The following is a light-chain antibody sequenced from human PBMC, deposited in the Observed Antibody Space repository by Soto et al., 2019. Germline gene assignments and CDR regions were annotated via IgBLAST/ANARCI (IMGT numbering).Light chain of an antibody. CDR1: QSVSSY. J-gene: IGKJ4*01. CDR3: QQRSNWPA. CDR2: DAS. Sequence: EIVLTQSPATLSLSPGERVTLSCRASQSVSSYLAWYQQKPGQAPRLLIYDASNRATGIPARFSGSGSGTDFTLTISSLEPEDVAVYYCQQRSNWPAFGGGTKVEIK. V-gene: IGKV3-11*01.